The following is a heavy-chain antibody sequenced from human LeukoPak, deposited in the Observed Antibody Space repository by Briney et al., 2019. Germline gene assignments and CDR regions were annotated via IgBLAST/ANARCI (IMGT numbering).Heavy chain of an antibody. J-gene: IGHJ4*02. CDR2: INPNSGGT. D-gene: IGHD3-3*01. CDR3: ARGLRFLEWFLDY. V-gene: IGHV1-2*02. Sequence: ASVKVSCKASGYTFTVYYMHWVRQAPGQGLEWMGWINPNSGGTNYAQKFQGRVTMTRDTSISTAYMELSRLRSDDTAVYYCARGLRFLEWFLDYWGQGTLVTVSS. CDR1: GYTFTVYY.